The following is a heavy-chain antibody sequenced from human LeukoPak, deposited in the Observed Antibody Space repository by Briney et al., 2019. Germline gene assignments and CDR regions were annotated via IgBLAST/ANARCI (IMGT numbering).Heavy chain of an antibody. D-gene: IGHD5-24*01. V-gene: IGHV3-48*04. J-gene: IGHJ6*03. Sequence: GGSLRLSCAASGFTFSSYSMNWVRQAPGKGLEWVSYISSSSSTIYYADSVKGRFTISRDNAKNSLYLQMNSLRAEDTAVYYCARDRWWEEMVSHFYYYYYMDVWGKGTTVTVSS. CDR1: GFTFSSYS. CDR2: ISSSSSTI. CDR3: ARDRWWEEMVSHFYYYYYMDV.